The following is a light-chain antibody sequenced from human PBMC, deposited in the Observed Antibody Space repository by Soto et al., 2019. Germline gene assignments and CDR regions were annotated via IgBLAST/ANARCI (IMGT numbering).Light chain of an antibody. Sequence: DIVMTQSPDSLAVSLGERATINCKSSQSVLYSSNNKNYLTWYQQKPGQPPRLLIYWASTRESGVPDRFSGSESGTDFTLTISSLQAEDVAVYYCQHHYSTPPAFGGGTKVAIK. J-gene: IGKJ4*02. CDR2: WAS. CDR3: QHHYSTPPA. V-gene: IGKV4-1*01. CDR1: QSVLYSSNNKNY.